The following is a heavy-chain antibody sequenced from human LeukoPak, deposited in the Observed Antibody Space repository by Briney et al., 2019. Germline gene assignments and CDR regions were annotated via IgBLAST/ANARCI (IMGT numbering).Heavy chain of an antibody. Sequence: SETLSLTCTVSGGSISSYYWSWVRQPAGKGLEWIGRIYTSGSTNYNPSLTSRATISVATSKHQFSLKLSSVPPAAPALSYFARDSGYVIVDYWGQGTLVTVSS. V-gene: IGHV4-4*07. CDR3: ARDSGYVIVDY. D-gene: IGHD3-16*01. CDR2: IYTSGST. J-gene: IGHJ4*02. CDR1: GGSISSYY.